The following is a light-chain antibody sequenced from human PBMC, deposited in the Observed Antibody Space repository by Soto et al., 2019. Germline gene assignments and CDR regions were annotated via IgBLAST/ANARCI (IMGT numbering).Light chain of an antibody. Sequence: EIVLTQSPGSLSLSPGQIATLSCRASQSVDTTFFAWYQKKPGQAPRLLIYGASKRATGIPDRFSGSGSGTDFTLIISRLEPEDFAVYYCQQYMSSVTFGQGTKVEIK. CDR3: QQYMSSVT. J-gene: IGKJ1*01. CDR1: QSVDTTF. V-gene: IGKV3-20*01. CDR2: GAS.